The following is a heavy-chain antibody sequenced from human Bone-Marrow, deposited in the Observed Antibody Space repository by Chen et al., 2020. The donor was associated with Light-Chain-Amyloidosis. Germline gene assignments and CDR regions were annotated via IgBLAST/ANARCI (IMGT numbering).Heavy chain of an antibody. CDR2: ISYDGSNK. D-gene: IGHD3-22*01. CDR1: GFTFSSYG. J-gene: IGHJ4*02. CDR3: AKEWNTMIVVARPRGIDY. Sequence: QVQLVESGGGVVQPGRSLRLSCAASGFTFSSYGMHWVRQAPGKGLEWVAVISYDGSNKYYADSVNGRFTISRDNSKNTLYLQMNSLRAEDTAVYYCAKEWNTMIVVARPRGIDYWGQGTLVTVSS. V-gene: IGHV3-30*18.